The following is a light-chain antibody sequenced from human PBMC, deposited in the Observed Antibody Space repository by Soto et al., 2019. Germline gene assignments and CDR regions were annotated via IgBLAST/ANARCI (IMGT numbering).Light chain of an antibody. CDR1: QSVRSN. V-gene: IGKV3-15*01. Sequence: EIVMTQSPATLSVSPGERATLSCRASQSVRSNLAWYQQKPGQAPRLLIYGASTRATGLPARFSGSGSGTEFTLTISSLQSEEFAVYYCQQYDNWHSLTFGGGTKAEIK. CDR2: GAS. CDR3: QQYDNWHSLT. J-gene: IGKJ4*01.